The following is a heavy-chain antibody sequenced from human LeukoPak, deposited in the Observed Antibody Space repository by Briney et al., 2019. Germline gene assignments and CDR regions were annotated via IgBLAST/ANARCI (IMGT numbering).Heavy chain of an antibody. CDR3: ARHPHCSSTSCYPIIENGENYYGMDV. J-gene: IGHJ6*02. Sequence: SVKVSCTASGGTFSSYAISWVRQAPGQGLEWMGRIIPIFGIANYAQKFQGRVTITADKSTSTAYMELSSLRSEDTAVYYCARHPHCSSTSCYPIIENGENYYGMDVWGQGTTVTVSS. D-gene: IGHD2-2*01. CDR1: GGTFSSYA. CDR2: IIPIFGIA. V-gene: IGHV1-69*04.